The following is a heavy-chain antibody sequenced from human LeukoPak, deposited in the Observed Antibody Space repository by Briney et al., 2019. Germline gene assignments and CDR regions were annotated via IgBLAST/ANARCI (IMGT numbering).Heavy chain of an antibody. D-gene: IGHD6-25*01. J-gene: IGHJ3*02. CDR3: ARRSAAKDAFDI. Sequence: GGSLRLSCAASGFTFSSYWMRWARQAPGKGLVWVSRINSDGSSTNYADSVKGRFTISRDNAKNTLYLQMNSLRAEDTAVYYCARRSAAKDAFDIWGQGTMVTVSS. V-gene: IGHV3-74*01. CDR2: INSDGSST. CDR1: GFTFSSYW.